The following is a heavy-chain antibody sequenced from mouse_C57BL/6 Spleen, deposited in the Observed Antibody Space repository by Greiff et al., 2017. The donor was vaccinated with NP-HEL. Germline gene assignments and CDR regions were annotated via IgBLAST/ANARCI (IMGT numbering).Heavy chain of an antibody. CDR2: IYPGNGDT. Sequence: LQQSGAELVRPGASVKMSCKASGYTFTSYNMHWVKQTPRQGLEWIGAIYPGNGDTSYNQKFKGKATLTVDKSSSTAYMQHSRLTSEDSAVYLCARRDYGKYDWYVGVGGTGTTDTVPS. CDR3: ARRDYGKYDWYVGV. D-gene: IGHD2-1*01. CDR1: GYTFTSYN. J-gene: IGHJ1*03. V-gene: IGHV1-12*01.